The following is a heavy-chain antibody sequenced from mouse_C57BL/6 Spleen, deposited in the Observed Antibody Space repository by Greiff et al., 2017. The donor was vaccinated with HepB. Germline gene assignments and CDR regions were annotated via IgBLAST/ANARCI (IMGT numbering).Heavy chain of an antibody. J-gene: IGHJ3*01. Sequence: EVQLQQSGAELVRLGASVKLSCTASGFNIKDDYMHWVKQRPEQGLEWIGWIDPENGDTEYASKFQGKATITADTSSNTAYLQLSSLTSEDTAVYYCTTLPDYDGSAYWGQGTLVTVSA. CDR3: TTLPDYDGSAY. D-gene: IGHD2-4*01. V-gene: IGHV14-4*01. CDR2: IDPENGDT. CDR1: GFNIKDDY.